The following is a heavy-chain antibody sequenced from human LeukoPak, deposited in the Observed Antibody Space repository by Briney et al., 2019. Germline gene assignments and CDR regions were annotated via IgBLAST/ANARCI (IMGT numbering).Heavy chain of an antibody. CDR1: GGSFSGYY. CDR2: INHSGST. Sequence: SETLSLTCAVYGGSFSGYYWSWIRQPPGKGLEWIGEINHSGSTNYNPSLKSRVTISVDTSKNQFSLTLSSVTAADTGVYYCAFGGVIGPDYWGQGTLVTVSS. CDR3: AFGGVIGPDY. V-gene: IGHV4-34*01. J-gene: IGHJ4*02. D-gene: IGHD3-16*02.